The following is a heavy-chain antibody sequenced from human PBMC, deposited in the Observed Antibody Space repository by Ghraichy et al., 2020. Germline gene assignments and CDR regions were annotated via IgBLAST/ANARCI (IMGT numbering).Heavy chain of an antibody. CDR2: INTDGSST. CDR1: GFTFNTYW. Sequence: GGSLRLSCAASGFTFNTYWMNWVRQPPGKGLVWVARINTDGSSTTYADSVKGRFTISRDNAKDTLFLQMNRLRAEDTAVYYCARAGNRYYYDNSGYLWGQGTLVTVSS. D-gene: IGHD3-22*01. J-gene: IGHJ4*02. CDR3: ARAGNRYYYDNSGYL. V-gene: IGHV3-74*03.